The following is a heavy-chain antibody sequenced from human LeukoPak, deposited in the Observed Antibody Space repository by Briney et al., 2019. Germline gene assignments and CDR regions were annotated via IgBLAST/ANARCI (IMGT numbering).Heavy chain of an antibody. Sequence: PGGSLRLSCAASGFTFSSYEMNWVRQAPGKGLEWVSYISSSGSTIYYADSVKGRFTISRDNAKNSLYLQMNSLRAEDTAVYYCARAGWTMVRGVMIGYYMDVWGKGTTVTISS. D-gene: IGHD3-10*01. CDR2: ISSSGSTI. J-gene: IGHJ6*03. CDR1: GFTFSSYE. CDR3: ARAGWTMVRGVMIGYYMDV. V-gene: IGHV3-48*03.